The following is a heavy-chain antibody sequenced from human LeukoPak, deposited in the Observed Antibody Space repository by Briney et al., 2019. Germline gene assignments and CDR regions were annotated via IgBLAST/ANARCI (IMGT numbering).Heavy chain of an antibody. V-gene: IGHV3-48*01. D-gene: IGHD3-10*01. CDR1: GFSFSSYS. Sequence: PGGSLRLSCAASGFSFSSYSMNWVRQAPGKGLEWVSYISNSDNTIYYADSVKGRLTIFRDNAKNSLYLHMNSLRAEDTALYYCAREAQYCGSGRNAFDIWGQGTMVTVSS. CDR3: AREAQYCGSGRNAFDI. CDR2: ISNSDNTI. J-gene: IGHJ3*02.